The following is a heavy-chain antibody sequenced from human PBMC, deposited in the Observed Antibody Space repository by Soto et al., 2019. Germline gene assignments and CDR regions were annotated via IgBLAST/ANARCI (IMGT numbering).Heavy chain of an antibody. CDR2: VYSTGGT. V-gene: IGHV4-59*08. CDR1: SGPTSSHN. D-gene: IGHD1-1*01. CDR3: VRQGIGNLHGLVDV. Sequence: QVQLQQSGPGLVKPSETLSLTCSVSSGPTSSHNWGWIRQTPGRGLEWIGYVYSTGGTSYNPSINSRVTISADTSTNHISLTLTSVTAADTAVYYCVRQGIGNLHGLVDVWGQGTTVRVSS. J-gene: IGHJ6*02.